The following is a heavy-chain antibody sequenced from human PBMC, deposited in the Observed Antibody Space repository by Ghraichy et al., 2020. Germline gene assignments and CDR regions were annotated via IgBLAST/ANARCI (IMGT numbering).Heavy chain of an antibody. CDR1: GGSFSAYN. CDR2: IIRSGTS. CDR3: ARFGATLTTLEFAY. J-gene: IGHJ4*02. V-gene: IGHV4-34*12. Sequence: SETLSLTCAVYGGSFSAYNWNWIRQAPGKGLEWIGEIIRSGTSNYNPSLKSRVTISADTSKRQVSLKLSSVTAADTAIFYCARFGATLTTLEFAYWGQGTLVTVS. D-gene: IGHD4-17*01.